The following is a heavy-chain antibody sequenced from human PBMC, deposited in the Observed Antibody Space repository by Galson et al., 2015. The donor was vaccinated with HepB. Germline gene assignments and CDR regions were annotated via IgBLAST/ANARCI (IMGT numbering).Heavy chain of an antibody. J-gene: IGHJ6*02. CDR3: ARGLRGNGYNYGHTTYSYYYGMGV. CDR1: GFTVSGSY. CDR2: IYSGGST. D-gene: IGHD5-18*01. Sequence: SLRLSCAASGFTVSGSYMNWVRQAPGKGLEWVSVIYSGGSTYYADSVKGRFTISRDNSKNTLYLQMNSLRVEDTAVHYCARGLRGNGYNYGHTTYSYYYGMGVWGQGTTVTVS. V-gene: IGHV3-53*01.